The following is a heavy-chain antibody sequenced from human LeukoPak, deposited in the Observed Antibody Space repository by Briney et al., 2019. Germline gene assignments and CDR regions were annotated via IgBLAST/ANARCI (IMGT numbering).Heavy chain of an antibody. V-gene: IGHV3-15*01. J-gene: IGHJ4*02. CDR1: GFTFSNAC. CDR2: IKSKTDGRTT. D-gene: IGHD2-15*01. Sequence: KTGGPVTLSCAASGFTFSNACMRWVRQAPGRGREWVGRIKSKTDGRTTDYAAPVKGRFTISRDDSKNTLYLQMNSLKTEDTAVYYCTTGLRSWGQGTLVTVSS. CDR3: TTGLRS.